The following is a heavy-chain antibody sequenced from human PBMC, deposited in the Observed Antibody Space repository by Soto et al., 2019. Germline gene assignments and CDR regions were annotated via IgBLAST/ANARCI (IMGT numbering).Heavy chain of an antibody. CDR2: ISYDGSNK. V-gene: IGHV3-30-3*01. D-gene: IGHD2-2*03. CDR1: GFTFSSYA. Sequence: PGGSLRLSCAASGFTFSSYAMHWVRQAPGKGLEWVAVISYDGSNKYYADSVKGRFTISRDNSKNTLYLQMNSLRAEDTAVYYCARXLMDIVVVPAASNWFDPWGQGTLVTVSS. CDR3: ARXLMDIVVVPAASNWFDP. J-gene: IGHJ5*02.